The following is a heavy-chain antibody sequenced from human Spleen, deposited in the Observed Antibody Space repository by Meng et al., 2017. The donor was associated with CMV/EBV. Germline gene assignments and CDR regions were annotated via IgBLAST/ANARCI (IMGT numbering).Heavy chain of an antibody. V-gene: IGHV3-30*02. CDR3: AKIRVRGVYYFDY. D-gene: IGHD3-10*01. Sequence: GGSLRLSCAASRFIFSSYGMHWVRQARGKGLEWVAFIRYDGSNKYYADAVKGRFTISRDNSKNTLYLQMNSLRADDTAVYYCAKIRVRGVYYFDYWGQGSLVTVSS. CDR2: IRYDGSNK. CDR1: RFIFSSYG. J-gene: IGHJ4*02.